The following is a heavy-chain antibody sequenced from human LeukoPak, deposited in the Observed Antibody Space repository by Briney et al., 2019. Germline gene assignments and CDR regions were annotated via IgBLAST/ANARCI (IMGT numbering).Heavy chain of an antibody. D-gene: IGHD6-13*01. CDR1: GGTFSSYT. CDR2: IIPILGIA. V-gene: IGHV1-69*02. J-gene: IGHJ6*03. Sequence: SVKVSCKASGGTFSSYTISWVRQAPGQGLEWMGRIIPILGIANYAQKFQGRVTITADKSTSTAYMELSSLRSEDTAVYYCARGVHSSSWAYYYYYVDVWGKGTTVTVSS. CDR3: ARGVHSSSWAYYYYYVDV.